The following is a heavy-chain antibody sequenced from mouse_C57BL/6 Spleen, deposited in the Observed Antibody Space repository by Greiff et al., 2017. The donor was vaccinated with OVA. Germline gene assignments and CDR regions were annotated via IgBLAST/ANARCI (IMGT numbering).Heavy chain of an antibody. J-gene: IGHJ4*01. CDR3: ARGGAGYGNYYYAMDY. CDR1: GYSITSDY. CDR2: ISYSGST. V-gene: IGHV3-8*01. D-gene: IGHD2-1*01. Sequence: EVMLVESGPGLAKPSQTLSLTCSVTGYSITSDYWNWIRKFPGNKLEYMGYISYSGSTYYNPSLKSRISITRDTSKNQYYLQLNSVTTEDTATYYCARGGAGYGNYYYAMDYWGQGTSVTVSS.